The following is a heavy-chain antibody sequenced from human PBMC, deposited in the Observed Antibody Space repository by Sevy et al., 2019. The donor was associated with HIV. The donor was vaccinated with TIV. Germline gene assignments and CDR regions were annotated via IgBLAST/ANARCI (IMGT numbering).Heavy chain of an antibody. Sequence: GGSLRLSCAASGFTFSSYSMNWVRQAPGKGLEWVSSISSSSSYIYYVDSVKGRFTISRDNAKNSLYLQMNSLRAEDTAVYYCAREWKEYSSGPFDYWGQRTLVTVSS. CDR1: GFTFSSYS. D-gene: IGHD6-19*01. J-gene: IGHJ4*02. V-gene: IGHV3-21*01. CDR2: ISSSSSYI. CDR3: AREWKEYSSGPFDY.